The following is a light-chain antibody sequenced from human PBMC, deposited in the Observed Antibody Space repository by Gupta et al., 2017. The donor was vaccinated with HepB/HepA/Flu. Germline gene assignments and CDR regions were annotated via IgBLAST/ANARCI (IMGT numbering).Light chain of an antibody. Sequence: AIQTTQSPPSLSASVGDRVTITCRASQSIGDDVAWYQQKPGKPPKLLIYAASSLESGVPSRFSGSGSGTDFTLTISSLQPEDVATYYCLQDYNYLTFGQGTKLEIK. CDR3: LQDYNYLT. V-gene: IGKV1-6*01. J-gene: IGKJ2*01. CDR2: AAS. CDR1: QSIGDD.